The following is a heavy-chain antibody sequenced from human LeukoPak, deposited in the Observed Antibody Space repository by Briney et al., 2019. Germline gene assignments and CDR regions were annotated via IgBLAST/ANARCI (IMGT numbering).Heavy chain of an antibody. CDR3: AREVDRFGVNWYFDL. CDR1: GGSISSNY. CDR2: IYYSGST. V-gene: IGHV4-59*01. D-gene: IGHD3/OR15-3a*01. J-gene: IGHJ2*01. Sequence: SETLSLTCTVSGGSISSNYWSWIRQPPGRGLEWIGYIYYSGSTNYNPSLKSQVTISADTSKNQFSLKVSSVTAADTGVYYCAREVDRFGVNWYFDLWGRGTLVTVSS.